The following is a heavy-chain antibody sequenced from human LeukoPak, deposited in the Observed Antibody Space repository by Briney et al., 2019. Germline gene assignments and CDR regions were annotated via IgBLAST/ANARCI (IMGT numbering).Heavy chain of an antibody. CDR3: ARGTTSARIYYYYYMDV. Sequence: GGSLRLSCAASGFTFSSYWMHWVRQAPGKGLVWVSRINSDGSSTSYADSVKGRFTISRDNAKNTLYLQMNSLRAEDTAVYYCARGTTSARIYYYYYMDVWGKGTTVTISS. V-gene: IGHV3-74*01. CDR2: INSDGSST. D-gene: IGHD1-14*01. CDR1: GFTFSSYW. J-gene: IGHJ6*03.